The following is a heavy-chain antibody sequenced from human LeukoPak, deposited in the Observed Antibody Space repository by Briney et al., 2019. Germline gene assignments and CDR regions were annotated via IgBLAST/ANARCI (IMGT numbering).Heavy chain of an antibody. CDR3: ARDVEANFDY. V-gene: IGHV1-46*01. CDR2: INPSGGST. J-gene: IGHJ4*02. D-gene: IGHD2-21*01. Sequence: GASVKVSCKASGYTFTSYYMHWVRQAPGQGLEWMGIINPSGGSTSYAQKFQGRVTMTRDTSTSTAYMELRSLRSDDTAVYYCARDVEANFDYWGQGTLVTVSS. CDR1: GYTFTSYY.